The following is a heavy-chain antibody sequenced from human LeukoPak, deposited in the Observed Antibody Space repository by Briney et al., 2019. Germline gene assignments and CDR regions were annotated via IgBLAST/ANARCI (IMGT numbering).Heavy chain of an antibody. V-gene: IGHV1-46*01. J-gene: IGHJ4*02. CDR2: ISPSNGNT. CDR3: VREASGGYFDY. Sequence: ASVKVSCKASGYTFSTYHMNWVRQAPGQGLEWMGTISPSNGNTNYAQSFRGRVTMTRDTSTSTVYMELTSLTSGDTAVYYCVREASGGYFDYWGQGTQVTVSS. D-gene: IGHD3-16*01. CDR1: GYTFSTYH.